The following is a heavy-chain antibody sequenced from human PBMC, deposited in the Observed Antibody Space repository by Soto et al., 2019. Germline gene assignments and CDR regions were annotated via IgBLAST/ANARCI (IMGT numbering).Heavy chain of an antibody. CDR1: GFTFSDYA. CDR2: ISSGGGSP. D-gene: IGHD1-26*01. Sequence: QLLESGGGLVQPGGSLRLSCAAFGFTFSDYAMSWVRQAPGKGLEWVSSISSGGGSPYYADSVKGRFTISRNNSKNTLFLQMNSLRAEDTAVYYCAKGDGRIVPRHFDYWGQGTLVTVSS. J-gene: IGHJ4*02. V-gene: IGHV3-23*01. CDR3: AKGDGRIVPRHFDY.